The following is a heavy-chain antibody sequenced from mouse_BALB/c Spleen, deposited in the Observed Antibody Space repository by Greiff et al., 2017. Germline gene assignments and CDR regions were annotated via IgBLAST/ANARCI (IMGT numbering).Heavy chain of an antibody. J-gene: IGHJ4*01. CDR2: INPSTGYT. CDR1: GYTFTSYW. CDR3: ARSEGGYMDD. D-gene: IGHD2-2*01. Sequence: VQLQQSGAELAKPGASVKMSCKASGYTFTSYWMHWVEQRPGQGLEWIGYINPSTGYTEYNQKFKDKATLTADKSSSTAYMQLSSLTSEDSAVYYCARSEGGYMDDWGQGTSVTVSS. V-gene: IGHV1-7*01.